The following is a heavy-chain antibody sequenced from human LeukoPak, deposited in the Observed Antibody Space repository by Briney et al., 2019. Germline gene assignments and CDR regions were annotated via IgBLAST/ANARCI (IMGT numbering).Heavy chain of an antibody. V-gene: IGHV1-2*02. J-gene: IGHJ4*02. Sequence: GSAVKVSCKASGYTFTVYYMHWVRQAPGQGLEWMGWINPNSGGTNYAQKFQGRVTMTRDTSISTAYMELSRLRSDDTAVYYCARDSSGWYIDYWGQGTLVTVSS. CDR1: GYTFTVYY. CDR3: ARDSSGWYIDY. CDR2: INPNSGGT. D-gene: IGHD6-19*01.